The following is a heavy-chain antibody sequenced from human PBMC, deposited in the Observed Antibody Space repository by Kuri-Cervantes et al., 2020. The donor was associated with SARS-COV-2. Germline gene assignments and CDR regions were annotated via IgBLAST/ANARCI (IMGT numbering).Heavy chain of an antibody. V-gene: IGHV3-74*01. CDR1: GFTFSSYG. D-gene: IGHD1-1*01. Sequence: ETLSLTCAASGFTFSSYGMHWVRQAPGKGLVWVSRINPDGSYTNNADSVKGRSTLSRDNAKNMLFLQMNSLRAEDTAVYYCVRDGDHWNFDYWGQGTLVTVSS. CDR2: INPDGSYT. CDR3: VRDGDHWNFDY. J-gene: IGHJ4*02.